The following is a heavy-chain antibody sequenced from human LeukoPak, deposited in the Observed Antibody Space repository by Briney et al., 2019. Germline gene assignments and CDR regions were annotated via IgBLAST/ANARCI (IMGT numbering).Heavy chain of an antibody. V-gene: IGHV1-18*04. J-gene: IGHJ5*02. CDR2: ISAYDGDT. CDR3: ARGKVVVENWFDP. Sequence: ASVKVSCKASGYSFTKYGISWVRQAPGQGLEWMGWISAYDGDTNLAQNLQGRVTMTTDTSTSTAYMELSSLRSEDTAVYYCARGKVVVENWFDPWGQGTLVTVSS. D-gene: IGHD2-2*01. CDR1: GYSFTKYG.